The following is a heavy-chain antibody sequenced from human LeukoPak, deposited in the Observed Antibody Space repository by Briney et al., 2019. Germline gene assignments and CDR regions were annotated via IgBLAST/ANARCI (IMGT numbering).Heavy chain of an antibody. CDR3: ASAPYYDFWSGYYMTGWFDV. V-gene: IGHV4-39*01. CDR2: IFHSGST. J-gene: IGHJ5*02. Sequence: PSETLSLTCSVSGGSINSSSYYWGWIRQPPGKGLEWIGNIFHSGSTDYNSSLKSRVTISVDTSKKQFSLKLSSVTAADTAVYYCASAPYYDFWSGYYMTGWFDVWGQGTLVTVSS. D-gene: IGHD3-3*01. CDR1: GGSINSSSYY.